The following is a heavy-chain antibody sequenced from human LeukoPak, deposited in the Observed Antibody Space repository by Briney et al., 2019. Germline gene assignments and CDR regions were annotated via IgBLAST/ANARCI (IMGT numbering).Heavy chain of an antibody. J-gene: IGHJ4*02. D-gene: IGHD3-22*01. CDR2: ISGSGGST. V-gene: IGHV3-23*01. Sequence: GGSLRLSCAASRFTFSSYAMSWVRQAPGKGLEWVSAISGSGGSTYYTDSMKGRFTISRDNSKNTLYLQMNSLRAEDTAVYYCALHYYDSSGHLDYWGQGTLVTVSS. CDR3: ALHYYDSSGHLDY. CDR1: RFTFSSYA.